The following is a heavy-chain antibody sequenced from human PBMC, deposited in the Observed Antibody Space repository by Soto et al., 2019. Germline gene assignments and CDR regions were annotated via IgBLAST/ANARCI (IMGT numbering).Heavy chain of an antibody. CDR1: GYTFTSYG. CDR2: ISAYNGNT. Sequence: ASVKVSCKASGYTFTSYGISWVRQAPGQGLEWMGWISAYNGNTNYAQKLQGRVTMTTDTSTSTAYMELRSLRSDDTAVYYCANDAQTGISVGGFFSAHWGQGTLVTVSS. CDR3: ANDAQTGISVGGFFSAH. V-gene: IGHV1-18*01. J-gene: IGHJ4*02. D-gene: IGHD2-15*01.